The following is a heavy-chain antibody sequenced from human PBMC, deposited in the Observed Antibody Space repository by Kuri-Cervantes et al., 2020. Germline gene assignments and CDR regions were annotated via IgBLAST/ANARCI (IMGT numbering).Heavy chain of an antibody. V-gene: IGHV5-51*01. CDR1: GYSFTSYW. CDR2: IYPGDSDT. Sequence: KVSCKGSGYSFTSYWIGWVRQMPGKGLEWMGIIYPGDSDTRYSPSFQGQVTISADKSISTAYLQWSSLKASDTAIYYCARRLSSSSAYLDYWGQGTLVTVSS. D-gene: IGHD6-6*01. J-gene: IGHJ4*02. CDR3: ARRLSSSSAYLDY.